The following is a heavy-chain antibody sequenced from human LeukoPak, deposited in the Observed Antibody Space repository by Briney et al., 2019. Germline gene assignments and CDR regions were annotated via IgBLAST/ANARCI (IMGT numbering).Heavy chain of an antibody. CDR2: IYTSGST. CDR1: RGSISSYY. J-gene: IGHJ4*02. D-gene: IGHD3-22*01. CDR3: ARARYYYDSSGYRYHYFDY. V-gene: IGHV4-4*07. Sequence: SETLSLTCTVSRGSISSYYWSWIRQPAGKGLEWIGRIYTSGSTNYNPSLKSRVTMSVDTSKNQFSLKLSSVTAADTAVYYCARARYYYDSSGYRYHYFDYWGQGTLVTVSS.